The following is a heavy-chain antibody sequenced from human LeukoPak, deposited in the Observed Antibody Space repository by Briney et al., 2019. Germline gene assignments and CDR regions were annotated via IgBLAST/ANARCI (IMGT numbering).Heavy chain of an antibody. CDR2: IYYSGST. D-gene: IGHD3-10*01. CDR3: ARDKKEFGELFSRYYYYGMDV. Sequence: NASETLSLTCTVSGGSISSYYWSWIRQPPGKGLEWIGYIYYSGSTNYNPSLKSRVTISVDTSKNQFSLKLSSVTAADTAVYYCARDKKEFGELFSRYYYYGMDVWGQGTTVTVSS. CDR1: GGSISSYY. J-gene: IGHJ6*02. V-gene: IGHV4-59*01.